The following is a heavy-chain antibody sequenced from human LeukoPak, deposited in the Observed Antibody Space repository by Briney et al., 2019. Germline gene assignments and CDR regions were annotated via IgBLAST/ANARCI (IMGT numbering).Heavy chain of an antibody. J-gene: IGHJ4*02. Sequence: PSETLSLTCAVYGGSFSGYYWSWIRQPPGKGLEWIGEINHSGSTNYNPSLKSRVTISLDTSKNQFSLKLSSVTAADTAVYYCARGPRDSSGYYRLPIDYWGQGTLVTVSS. CDR2: INHSGST. D-gene: IGHD3-22*01. CDR3: ARGPRDSSGYYRLPIDY. CDR1: GGSFSGYY. V-gene: IGHV4-34*01.